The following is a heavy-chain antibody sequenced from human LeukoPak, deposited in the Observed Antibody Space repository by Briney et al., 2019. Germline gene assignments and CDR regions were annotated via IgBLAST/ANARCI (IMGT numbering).Heavy chain of an antibody. CDR1: GFTFSSYA. J-gene: IGHJ4*02. V-gene: IGHV3-23*01. CDR2: ISGSGDGT. D-gene: IGHD6-13*01. Sequence: PGRSLRLSCAASGFTFSSYAMSWVRQAPGRGLEWVSSISGSGDGTYYAESVKGRFTFSRDNSKNTLSLQMNSLRLDDTAIYYCAKGDRERASAGTGFDSWGQGTLVTVSS. CDR3: AKGDRERASAGTGFDS.